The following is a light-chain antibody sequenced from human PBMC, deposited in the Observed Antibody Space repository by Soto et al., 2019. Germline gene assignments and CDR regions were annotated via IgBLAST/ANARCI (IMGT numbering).Light chain of an antibody. V-gene: IGLV2-11*01. Sequence: QSALTQPRSVSGSPGQSVTISCTGTNSDVGSYNYVSWYQQHPGKAPKLMISDVSQRPSGVPDRFSGSKSGNTASLTISGLQAEDEADYYCCSYAASDTWVFGGGTQLTVL. CDR3: CSYAASDTWV. CDR1: NSDVGSYNY. CDR2: DVS. J-gene: IGLJ3*02.